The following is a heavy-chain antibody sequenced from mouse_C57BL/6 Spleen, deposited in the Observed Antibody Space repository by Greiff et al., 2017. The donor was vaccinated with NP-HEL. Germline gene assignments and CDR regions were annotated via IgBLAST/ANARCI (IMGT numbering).Heavy chain of an antibody. Sequence: QVQLQQPGAELVKPGASVKVSCKASGYTFTSYWMHWVKQRPGQGLEWIGRIHPSDSDTNYNQKFKGKATLTVDKSSSTAHMQLSSLTSEDSAVYYCAMDSRRGLYYAMDYWGQGTSVTVSS. CDR1: GYTFTSYW. CDR2: IHPSDSDT. CDR3: AMDSRRGLYYAMDY. J-gene: IGHJ4*01. V-gene: IGHV1-74*01. D-gene: IGHD2-12*01.